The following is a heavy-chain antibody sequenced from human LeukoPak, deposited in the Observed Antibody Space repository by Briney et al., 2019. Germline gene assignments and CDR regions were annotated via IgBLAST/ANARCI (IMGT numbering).Heavy chain of an antibody. J-gene: IGHJ4*02. CDR3: ASSFSVGTGTFDY. CDR2: IYYSGST. CDR1: GGSISGYY. V-gene: IGHV4-59*01. D-gene: IGHD7-27*01. Sequence: SETLSLTCTVSGGSISGYYWSWIRQPPGKGLEWIGYIYYSGSTNYNPSLKSRVTVSVDTSKNQFSLKLSSVTAADTAVYYCASSFSVGTGTFDYWGQGTLVTVSS.